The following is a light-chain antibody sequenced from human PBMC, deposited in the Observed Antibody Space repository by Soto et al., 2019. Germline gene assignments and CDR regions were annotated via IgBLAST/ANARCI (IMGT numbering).Light chain of an antibody. CDR1: QSFSSY. J-gene: IGKJ5*01. CDR2: GAS. CDR3: QQYGSSPIT. V-gene: IGKV3-20*01. Sequence: IVMTQSPATLSVSPGERATLSCRASQSFSSYLAWYQQKPGQAPRLLIYGASSRATSIPDRFSGSGSGTDFTLTISRLEPEDFAVYYCQQYGSSPITFGQGTRLEIK.